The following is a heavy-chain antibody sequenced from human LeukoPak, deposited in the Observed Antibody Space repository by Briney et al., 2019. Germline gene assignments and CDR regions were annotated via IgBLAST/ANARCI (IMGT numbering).Heavy chain of an antibody. J-gene: IGHJ3*02. V-gene: IGHV3-7*03. D-gene: IGHD6-13*01. CDR1: GFIFSSYW. CDR2: IKQDGSER. Sequence: GGSLSLSCAASGFIFSSYWMSWVRQAPGKGLEWVANIKQDGSERYYVESVKGRFTISRDNSKNTLYLRMNSLRAEDTAVYYCAGWPSSSWYKVAAFGIWGQGTMVTVSS. CDR3: AGWPSSSWYKVAAFGI.